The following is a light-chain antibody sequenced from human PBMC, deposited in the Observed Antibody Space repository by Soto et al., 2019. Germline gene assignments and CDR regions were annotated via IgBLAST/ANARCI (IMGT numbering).Light chain of an antibody. CDR1: SSDVGGYNY. CDR3: SSYTGSTRYV. CDR2: EVS. V-gene: IGLV2-14*01. J-gene: IGLJ1*01. Sequence: QSALTQPASVSGSPGQSITISCTGTSSDVGGYNYVSWYQQHPGKAPKLMIYEVSNRPSGVSNRFSGYKSGNKASLTISGLQAEDEADYYCSSYTGSTRYVFGTGTKLT.